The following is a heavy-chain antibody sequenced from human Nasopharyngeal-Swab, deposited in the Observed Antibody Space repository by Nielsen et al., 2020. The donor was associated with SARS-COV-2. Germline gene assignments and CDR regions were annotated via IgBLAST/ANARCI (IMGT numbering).Heavy chain of an antibody. CDR3: ARGPLPRYCSGGSCYSRYYYYMDV. Sequence: SETLSLTCAVYGGYFSGYYWSWIRQPPGKGLEWIGEINHSGSTNYNPSLKSRVTISVDTSKNQFSLKLSSVTAADTAVYYCARGPLPRYCSGGSCYSRYYYYMDVWGKGTTVTVSS. J-gene: IGHJ6*03. D-gene: IGHD2-15*01. CDR1: GGYFSGYY. CDR2: INHSGST. V-gene: IGHV4-34*01.